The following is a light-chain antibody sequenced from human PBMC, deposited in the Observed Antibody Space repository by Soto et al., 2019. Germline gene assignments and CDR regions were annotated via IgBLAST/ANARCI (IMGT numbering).Light chain of an antibody. J-gene: IGKJ1*01. CDR2: SAF. V-gene: IGKV3-15*01. Sequence: EIVLTQSPATLYVSPGERATLSCRASQGISNNLAWYQQKPGQAPRIVIYSAFTRATGIPARFSGSGSGTEFTLSISSLQSEDFAVYYCQQYNKWPPWTFGQGTKVEI. CDR3: QQYNKWPPWT. CDR1: QGISNN.